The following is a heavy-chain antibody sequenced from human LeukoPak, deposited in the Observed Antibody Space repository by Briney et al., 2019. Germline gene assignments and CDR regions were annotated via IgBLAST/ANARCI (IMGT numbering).Heavy chain of an antibody. D-gene: IGHD5-12*01. CDR2: IYYSGST. Sequence: SETLSLTCTVSGGSVSSSSYYWGWIRQPPGKGLEWIGSIYYSGSTYYNPSLKSRVTISVDTSKNQFSLKLSSVTAADTAVYYCARWGGYDRRPGLDYWGQGTLVTVSS. CDR3: ARWGGYDRRPGLDY. CDR1: GGSVSSSSYY. J-gene: IGHJ4*02. V-gene: IGHV4-39*07.